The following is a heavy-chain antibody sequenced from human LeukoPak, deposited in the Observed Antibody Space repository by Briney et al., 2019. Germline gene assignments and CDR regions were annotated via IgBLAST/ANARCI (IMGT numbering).Heavy chain of an antibody. CDR2: IYHSGST. CDR1: GGSISSGGYY. V-gene: IGHV4-30-2*01. Sequence: PSETLSLTCTVSGGSISSGGYYWSWIRQPPGKGLEWIGYIYHSGSTYYNPSLKSRVTISVDRSKNQFSLKLSSVTAADTAVYYCARVGRLHASTELGAFDIWGQGTMVTVSS. J-gene: IGHJ3*02. CDR3: ARVGRLHASTELGAFDI. D-gene: IGHD3-16*01.